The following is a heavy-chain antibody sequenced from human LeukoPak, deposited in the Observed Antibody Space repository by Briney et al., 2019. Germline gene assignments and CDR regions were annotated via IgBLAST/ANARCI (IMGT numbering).Heavy chain of an antibody. V-gene: IGHV3-21*01. CDR2: ISSSSSYI. Sequence: PGGSLRLSCAASGFNFANHAMSWVRQAPGKGLEWVSSISSSSSYIYYADSVKGRFTISRDNAKNSLYLQMNSLRAEDTAVYYCARGYRYCSSTSCYEDYWGQGTLVTVSS. D-gene: IGHD2-2*01. J-gene: IGHJ4*02. CDR3: ARGYRYCSSTSCYEDY. CDR1: GFNFANHA.